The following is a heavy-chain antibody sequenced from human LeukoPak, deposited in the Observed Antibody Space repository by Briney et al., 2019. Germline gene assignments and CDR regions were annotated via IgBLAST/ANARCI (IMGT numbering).Heavy chain of an antibody. V-gene: IGHV4-59*08. Sequence: TSETLSLTCTVSGGSISSYYWNWIRQSLGKGLEWIGYIYSSGSTNYNPSLRSRVTISVDTSKNQFSLKLSSATAADTAVYYCARRAGENSSSWYFDYWGQGTLVTVSS. D-gene: IGHD6-6*01. CDR3: ARRAGENSSSWYFDY. CDR1: GGSISSYY. CDR2: IYSSGST. J-gene: IGHJ4*02.